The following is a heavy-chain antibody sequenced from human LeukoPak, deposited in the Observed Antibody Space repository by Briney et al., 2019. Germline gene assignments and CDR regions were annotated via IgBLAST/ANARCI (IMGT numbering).Heavy chain of an antibody. V-gene: IGHV3-11*04. J-gene: IGHJ6*03. CDR3: ARPPDAIPSSIAARGGSYYYYMDG. CDR1: GFTFSDYY. CDR2: ISSSGSTI. Sequence: GGSLRLSCAASGFTFSDYYMSWIRQAPGKGLEWVSYISSSGSTIYYADSVKGRFTISRDNGKNSLYLEMNSLRAEDTAVYYCARPPDAIPSSIAARGGSYYYYMDGWGKGTTVTVAS. D-gene: IGHD6-6*01.